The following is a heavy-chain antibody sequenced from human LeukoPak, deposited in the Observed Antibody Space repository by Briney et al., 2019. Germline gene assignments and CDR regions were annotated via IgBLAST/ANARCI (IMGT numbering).Heavy chain of an antibody. Sequence: GGSLRLSCAASGFTFSSYSMNWVRQAPGKGLEWVSYISSTSNIKYYADSVKGRFTISRDNAKNSLYLQMSSLRAEDTAVYYCATSFGVVNPFDYWGQGTLVTVSS. CDR2: ISSTSNIK. CDR1: GFTFSSYS. J-gene: IGHJ4*01. V-gene: IGHV3-48*01. D-gene: IGHD3-3*01. CDR3: ATSFGVVNPFDY.